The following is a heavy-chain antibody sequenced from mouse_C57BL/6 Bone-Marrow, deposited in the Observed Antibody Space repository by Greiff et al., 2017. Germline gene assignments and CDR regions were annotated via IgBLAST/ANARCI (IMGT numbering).Heavy chain of an antibody. Sequence: EMQLVESGAELVRPGASVKLSCTASGFNIKDDYMHWVKQRPEQGLEWIGWIDPENGDTEYASKFQGKATITADTSSNTAYLQLSSLTSEDTAVYYCTQAYYSNYPYWGQGTSVTVSS. V-gene: IGHV14-4*01. J-gene: IGHJ4*01. CDR1: GFNIKDDY. D-gene: IGHD2-5*01. CDR2: IDPENGDT. CDR3: TQAYYSNYPY.